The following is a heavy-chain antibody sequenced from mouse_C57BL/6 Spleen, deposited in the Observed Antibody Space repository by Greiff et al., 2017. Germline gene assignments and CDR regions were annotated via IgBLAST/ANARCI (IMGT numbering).Heavy chain of an antibody. J-gene: IGHJ2*01. Sequence: VQLQQPGAELVKPGASVTLSCKASGYTFTSYWMHWVKQRPGRGLEWIGRIDPNSGGTTYNEKFKSKATLTVDKPSSTAYMQLSSLTSEDSAVYYCARFIYYDYRFDYWGQGTTLTVSA. CDR1: GYTFTSYW. CDR2: IDPNSGGT. CDR3: ARFIYYDYRFDY. D-gene: IGHD2-4*01. V-gene: IGHV1-72*01.